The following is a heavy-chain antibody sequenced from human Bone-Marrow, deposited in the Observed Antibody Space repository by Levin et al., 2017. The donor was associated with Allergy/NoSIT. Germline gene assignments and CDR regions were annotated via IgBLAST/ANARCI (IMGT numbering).Heavy chain of an antibody. Sequence: ASVKVSCQGSGYTFSIYWIAWVRQVPGRGLEWMGVIYPNDNDVRYSPSFQGQVTISADRSTSTAYLQWSSLKASDSAKYYCARRQSSGSDYWGQGTLVTVSS. CDR1: GYTFSIYW. J-gene: IGHJ4*02. CDR2: IYPNDNDV. CDR3: ARRQSSGSDY. V-gene: IGHV5-51*01. D-gene: IGHD3-22*01.